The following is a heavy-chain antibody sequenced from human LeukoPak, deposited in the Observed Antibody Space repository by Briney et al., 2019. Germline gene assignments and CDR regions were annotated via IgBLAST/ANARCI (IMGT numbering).Heavy chain of an antibody. CDR1: GGSISSSNW. CDR2: IYHSGST. J-gene: IGHJ5*02. D-gene: IGHD2-2*01. CDR3: ARRLTQYDCFDP. V-gene: IGHV4-4*03. Sequence: RPPETPSLTCAVSGGSISSSNWWSWVRQPPGKGLEWIGEIYHSGSTNYNPSLKSRVTISVDKSKNQFSLHLNSVTPEDTAVYYCARRLTQYDCFDPWGQGILVTVSS.